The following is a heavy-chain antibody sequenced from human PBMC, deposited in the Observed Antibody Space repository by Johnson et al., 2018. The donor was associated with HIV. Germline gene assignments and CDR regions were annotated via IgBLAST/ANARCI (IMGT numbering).Heavy chain of an antibody. J-gene: IGHJ3*02. V-gene: IGHV3-33*01. Sequence: QVQLVESGGGVVQPGRSLRLSCAASGFTFSSYGMHWVRQAPGKGLERVAFIRYDGSNKYYADSVKGRFSISRDNAKNSLCLQMNSLRAEDTAGYYCAREGIGYGDYVDAFDIWGQGTMVTVSS. D-gene: IGHD4-17*01. CDR3: AREGIGYGDYVDAFDI. CDR2: IRYDGSNK. CDR1: GFTFSSYG.